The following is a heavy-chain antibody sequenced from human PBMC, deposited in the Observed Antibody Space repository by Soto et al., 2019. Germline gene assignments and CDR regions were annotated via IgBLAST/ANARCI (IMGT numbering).Heavy chain of an antibody. V-gene: IGHV1-46*03. D-gene: IGHD2-15*01. J-gene: IGHJ5*02. CDR3: ARGIVVVVAATHNWFDP. CDR1: GYTFTSYG. CDR2: INPSGGST. Sequence: ASVKVSCKASGYTFTSYGISWVRQAPGQGLEWMGIINPSGGSTSYAQKFQGRVTMTRDTSTSTVYMELSSLRSEDTAVYYCARGIVVVVAATHNWFDPWGQGTLVTVS.